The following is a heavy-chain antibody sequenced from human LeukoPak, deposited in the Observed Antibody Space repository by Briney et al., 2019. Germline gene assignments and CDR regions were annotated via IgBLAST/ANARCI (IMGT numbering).Heavy chain of an antibody. V-gene: IGHV1-3*01. CDR2: INAGNDNT. D-gene: IGHD2-15*01. J-gene: IGHJ5*02. CDR1: GYTFTSYA. CDR3: ARDLGYCTGGTCYPNWFDP. Sequence: GASVKVSCKASGYTFTSYAMHWVRQAPGQRLEWMGWINAGNDNTKYSQKFQGRVTITRDTSASTAYTELSSLRSEDTAVYYCARDLGYCTGGTCYPNWFDPWGQGTLVTVSS.